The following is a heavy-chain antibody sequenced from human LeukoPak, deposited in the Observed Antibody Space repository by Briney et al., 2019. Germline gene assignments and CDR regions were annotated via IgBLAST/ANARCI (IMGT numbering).Heavy chain of an antibody. J-gene: IGHJ5*02. CDR3: ARAQNWFDP. CDR1: GGSISSYY. Sequence: SETLSLTCTVSGGSISSYYWSWLRQPPGKGLEWIGYIYYSGSTNYNPSLKSRVTISVDTSKNQFSLKLSSVSAADTAVYYCARAQNWFDPGGQGTLVTVSS. CDR2: IYYSGST. V-gene: IGHV4-59*01.